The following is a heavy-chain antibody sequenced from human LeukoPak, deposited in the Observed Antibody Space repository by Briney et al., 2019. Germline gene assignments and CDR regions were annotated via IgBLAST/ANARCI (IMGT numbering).Heavy chain of an antibody. Sequence: ASVKVSCKASEGTFSSYAISWVRQAPGQGLEWMGRIIPILSIANYAQKFQGRVTITADKSTSTAYMELSSLRSEDTAVYYCASSTYYYDSSGYLSSLGFDYWGQGTLVTVSS. D-gene: IGHD3-22*01. V-gene: IGHV1-69*04. CDR2: IIPILSIA. CDR1: EGTFSSYA. CDR3: ASSTYYYDSSGYLSSLGFDY. J-gene: IGHJ4*02.